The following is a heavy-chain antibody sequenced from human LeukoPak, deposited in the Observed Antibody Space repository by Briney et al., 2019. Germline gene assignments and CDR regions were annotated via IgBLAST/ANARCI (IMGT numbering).Heavy chain of an antibody. CDR2: IVPIFGSA. CDR3: ARAGQLVLENWFDP. CDR1: GGTFSRDG. Sequence: SVKVSCKASGGTFSRDGISWARQAPGQGLEWRGGIVPIFGSANYAQNFQGRVTITADESTSTAYMERSSLRSEDTAVYYCARAGQLVLENWFDPWGQGTLVIVSS. D-gene: IGHD1-7*01. V-gene: IGHV1-69*13. J-gene: IGHJ5*02.